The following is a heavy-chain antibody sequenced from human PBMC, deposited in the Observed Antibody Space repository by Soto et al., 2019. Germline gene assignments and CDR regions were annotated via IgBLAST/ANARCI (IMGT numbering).Heavy chain of an antibody. V-gene: IGHV4-61*01. J-gene: IGHJ5*02. CDR1: GGSVSTGRYY. CDR2: IYYSGST. CDR3: ARSYFFGATGWFDP. Sequence: PSETLSLTCTVSGGSVSTGRYYWSWIRQRPGKGLEWIGYIYYSGSTNYNPSLKSRVTISVDTSKNQFSLNLRSVTAADTAVYYCARSYFFGATGWFDPWGQGTLVTVFS. D-gene: IGHD3-3*01.